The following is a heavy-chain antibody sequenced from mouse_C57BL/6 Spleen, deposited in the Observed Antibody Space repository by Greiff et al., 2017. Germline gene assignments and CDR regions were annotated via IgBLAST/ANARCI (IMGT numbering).Heavy chain of an antibody. CDR2: IYPGDGDT. V-gene: IGHV1-82*01. Sequence: QVQLQQSGPELVKPGASVKISCKASGYAFSSSWMNWVKQRPGKGLEWIGRIYPGDGDTNYNGKFKGKATLTADKSSSTAYMQLSSLTSEDSAVYFCARFLHKDWYFDVWGTGTTVTVSS. D-gene: IGHD1-2*01. J-gene: IGHJ1*03. CDR3: ARFLHKDWYFDV. CDR1: GYAFSSSW.